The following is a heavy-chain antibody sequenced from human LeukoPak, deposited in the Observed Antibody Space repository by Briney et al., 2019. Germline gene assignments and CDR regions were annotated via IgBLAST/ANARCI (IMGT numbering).Heavy chain of an antibody. D-gene: IGHD6-6*01. CDR2: INPNSGGT. J-gene: IGHJ4*02. Sequence: ASVTVSCKASGYTFTGYYMHWVRQAPGQGLEWMGWINPNSGGTNYAQKLQGRVTMTTDTSTSTAYMELRSLRSDDTAVYYCARAAVAIAAADYWGQGTLVTVSS. CDR3: ARAAVAIAAADY. V-gene: IGHV1-2*02. CDR1: GYTFTGYY.